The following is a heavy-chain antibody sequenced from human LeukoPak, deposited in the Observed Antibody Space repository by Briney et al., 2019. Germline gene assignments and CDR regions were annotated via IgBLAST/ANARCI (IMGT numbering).Heavy chain of an antibody. CDR1: GGSISSSSYY. CDR3: ARTYYYDSSGFDY. Sequence: SEALSLTCTVSGGSISSSSYYWGWIRQPPGKGLEWIGSIYYSGSTYYNPSLKSRVTISVDTSKNQFSLKLSSVTAADTAVYYCARTYYYDSSGFDYWGQGTLVTVSS. CDR2: IYYSGST. D-gene: IGHD3-22*01. J-gene: IGHJ4*02. V-gene: IGHV4-39*01.